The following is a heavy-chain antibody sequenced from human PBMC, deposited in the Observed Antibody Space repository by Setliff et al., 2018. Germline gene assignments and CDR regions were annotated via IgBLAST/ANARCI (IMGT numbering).Heavy chain of an antibody. CDR1: GGSISSGGYY. CDR3: ARDSLYHSSSSDGRGY. V-gene: IGHV4-31*03. D-gene: IGHD6-6*01. J-gene: IGHJ4*02. CDR2: IYYSGST. Sequence: KTSETLSLTCTVSGGSISSGGYYWSWIRQHPGKGLEWIGYIYYSGSTYYNPSLKSRVTISVDTSKNQFSLKLSSATAADTAVYYCARDSLYHSSSSDGRGYWGQGALVTVSS.